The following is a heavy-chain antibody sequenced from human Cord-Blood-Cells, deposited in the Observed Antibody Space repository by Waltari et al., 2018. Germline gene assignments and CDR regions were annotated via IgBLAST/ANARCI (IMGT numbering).Heavy chain of an antibody. CDR1: GFTFRSSW. CDR3: ARTVVTDY. V-gene: IGHV3-7*01. J-gene: IGHJ4*02. CDR2: IKQDGSEK. D-gene: IGHD2-15*01. Sequence: EVQLVESGGGLVQPGGSLRLSCAASGFTFRSSWMSWVGQAPGKGLEWVANIKQDGSEKYYVDSVKGRFTISRDNAKNSLYLQMNSLRAEDTAVYYCARTVVTDYWGQGTLVTVSS.